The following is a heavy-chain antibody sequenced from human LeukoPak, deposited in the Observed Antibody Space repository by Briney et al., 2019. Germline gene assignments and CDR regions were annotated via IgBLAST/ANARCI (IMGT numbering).Heavy chain of an antibody. D-gene: IGHD5-18*01. J-gene: IGHJ4*02. CDR1: GFTFSSYA. CDR3: ASTDTAMVPPDY. V-gene: IGHV3-30*04. CDR2: ISYDGSNK. Sequence: GGSLRLSCAASGFTFSSYAMHWVRQAPGKGLEWVAVISYDGSNKYYADSVKGRFTISRDNSKNTLYLQMNGLRAEDTAVYYCASTDTAMVPPDYWGQGTLVTVSS.